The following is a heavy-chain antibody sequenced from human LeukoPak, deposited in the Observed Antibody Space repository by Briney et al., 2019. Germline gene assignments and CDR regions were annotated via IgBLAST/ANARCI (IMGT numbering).Heavy chain of an antibody. D-gene: IGHD2-2*01. J-gene: IGHJ4*02. Sequence: PGGSLRLSSAASGFTFSSYSMNWVRQAPGKGLEWVSYISSSSSTIYYADSVKGRFTISRDNAKNSLYLQMNSLRAEDTAVYYCAREDIVVVPAAEFDYWGQGTLVTVSS. CDR2: ISSSSSTI. CDR1: GFTFSSYS. V-gene: IGHV3-48*01. CDR3: AREDIVVVPAAEFDY.